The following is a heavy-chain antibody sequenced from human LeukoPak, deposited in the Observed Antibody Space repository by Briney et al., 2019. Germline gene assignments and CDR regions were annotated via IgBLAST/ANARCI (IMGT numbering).Heavy chain of an antibody. Sequence: GGSLRLSCAASGFTFSSYGMHWVRQAPGKGLEWVAVISYDGSNKYYADSVKGRFTISRDNSKNTLYLQLNSLRAEDTAVYYCARDRTGIAAAGFDDWGQGTLVTVSS. CDR2: ISYDGSNK. CDR1: GFTFSSYG. CDR3: ARDRTGIAAAGFDD. J-gene: IGHJ4*02. D-gene: IGHD6-13*01. V-gene: IGHV3-30*03.